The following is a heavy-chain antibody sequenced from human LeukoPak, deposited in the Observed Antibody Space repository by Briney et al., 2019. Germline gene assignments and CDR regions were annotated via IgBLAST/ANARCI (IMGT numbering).Heavy chain of an antibody. D-gene: IGHD5-18*01. Sequence: PGGSLRLSCAASGFTFSSYGMHWVRQAQGKGLEWVAVIWYDGSNKYYADSVKGRFTISRDNSKNTLYLQMNSLRAEDTAVYYCARSLDTAMVTGYWGQGTLVTVSS. CDR2: IWYDGSNK. CDR3: ARSLDTAMVTGY. V-gene: IGHV3-33*01. J-gene: IGHJ4*02. CDR1: GFTFSSYG.